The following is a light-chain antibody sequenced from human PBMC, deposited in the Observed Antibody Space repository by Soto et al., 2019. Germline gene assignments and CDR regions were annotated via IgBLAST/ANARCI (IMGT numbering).Light chain of an antibody. CDR1: QSLVHSDGNTY. CDR2: KIS. Sequence: DIVMTQTPLSSPVTLGQAASISCRSSQSLVHSDGNTYLNWLHQRPGQPPRLLLYKISNRFFGVPDRFSGSGAGTHFTLTINRVEAEDVGVYYRMQATQPTWTFGQGTKVDIK. J-gene: IGKJ1*01. V-gene: IGKV2-24*01. CDR3: MQATQPTWT.